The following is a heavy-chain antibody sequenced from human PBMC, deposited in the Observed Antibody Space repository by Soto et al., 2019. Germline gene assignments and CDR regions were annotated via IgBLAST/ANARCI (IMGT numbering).Heavy chain of an antibody. D-gene: IGHD1-26*01. CDR2: IGTAGDT. CDR3: ARGLSGSYSGSAFDI. Sequence: GWSLRLSCAASGFTFSSYDMHWVRQATGKGLEWVSAIGTAGDTYYPGSVKGRFTISRENAKNSLYLQMNSLRAGDTAVYYCARGLSGSYSGSAFDIWGQGTMVTGSS. CDR1: GFTFSSYD. V-gene: IGHV3-13*01. J-gene: IGHJ3*02.